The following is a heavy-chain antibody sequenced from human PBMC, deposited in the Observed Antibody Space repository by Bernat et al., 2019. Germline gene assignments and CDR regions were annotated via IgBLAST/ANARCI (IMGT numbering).Heavy chain of an antibody. J-gene: IGHJ3*02. CDR1: GGSISSSSYY. Sequence: QLQLQESGPGLVKPSETLSLTCTVSGGSISSSSYYWGWIRQPPGKGLEWIGSIYYSGSTYYNPSLKSRVTISVDTSKNQFSLKLSSVTAADTAVYYCARQPGTTVTTYAFDIWGQGTMVTVSS. CDR3: ARQPGTTVTTYAFDI. CDR2: IYYSGST. D-gene: IGHD4-17*01. V-gene: IGHV4-39*01.